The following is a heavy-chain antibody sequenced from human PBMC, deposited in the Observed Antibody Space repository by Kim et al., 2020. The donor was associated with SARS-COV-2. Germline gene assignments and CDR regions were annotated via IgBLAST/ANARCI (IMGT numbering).Heavy chain of an antibody. CDR3: ASRSVAAKAFDI. J-gene: IGHJ3*02. D-gene: IGHD6-6*01. V-gene: IGHV4-39*02. CDR1: GGSISTNNYY. CDR2: IYHSGST. Sequence: ETLSLTCTVSGGSISTNNYYWGWIRQPPGKGLEWIGNIYHSGSTYYSPSLKSRLTISVDTSKNHFSLKLNSVTAADMAVYYCASRSVAAKAFDIWGQGT.